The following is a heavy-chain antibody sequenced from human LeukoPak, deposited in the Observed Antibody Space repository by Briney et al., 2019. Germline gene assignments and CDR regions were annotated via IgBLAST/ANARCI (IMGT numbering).Heavy chain of an antibody. V-gene: IGHV3-15*07. Sequence: GGSLRLSCAASGFLFNNAWMNWVRQAPGKGLEWVGRIKSKTDGETTDYVATVKGRFTISRDDSRNTLYLQMNSLETEDTGVYYCTTRPYWGQGTLVTVSS. CDR3: TTRPY. J-gene: IGHJ4*02. CDR2: IKSKTDGETT. CDR1: GFLFNNAW.